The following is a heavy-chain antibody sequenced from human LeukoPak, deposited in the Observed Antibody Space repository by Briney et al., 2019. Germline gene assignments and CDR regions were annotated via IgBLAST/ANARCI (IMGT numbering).Heavy chain of an antibody. CDR3: AKDVCTSPRCLLYFDS. CDR1: VFAFSNYA. D-gene: IGHD2-8*01. V-gene: IGHV3-23*01. CDR2: ISGFNT. Sequence: GGSLRLSCTTSVFAFSNYAMNWVRQAPGEGPQCVSGISGFNTYYADSVTGRFTIFRDNSKNVLYLQMDRLRAEDTAVYSCAKDVCTSPRCLLYFDSWGQGTLVTVSS. J-gene: IGHJ4*02.